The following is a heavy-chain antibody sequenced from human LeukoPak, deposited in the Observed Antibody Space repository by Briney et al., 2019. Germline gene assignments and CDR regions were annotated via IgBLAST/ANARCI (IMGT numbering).Heavy chain of an antibody. CDR3: ARAHSDIVVVPAGY. CDR2: ISSSSSYI. CDR1: GFTFSSYS. Sequence: GGSLRLSCAASGFTFSSYSMNWVRQAPGKGLEWVSSISSSSSYIYYADSMKGRFTISRDNAKNSLYLQMNSLRAEDTAVYYCARAHSDIVVVPAGYWGQGTLVTVSS. J-gene: IGHJ4*02. D-gene: IGHD2-2*01. V-gene: IGHV3-21*01.